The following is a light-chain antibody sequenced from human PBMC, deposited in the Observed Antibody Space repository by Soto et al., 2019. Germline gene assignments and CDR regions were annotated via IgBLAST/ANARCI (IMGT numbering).Light chain of an antibody. CDR2: SAS. Sequence: EAVMTQSPATLSVSPGGRATLSCRTSQSVGSNLAWYQQRPGQAPRLLIYSASTRATGIPARFSGSGSGTDFTLTISSLQSEDFAIYYCHQYNKWPLFTFGPGTRVDVK. V-gene: IGKV3-15*01. CDR3: HQYNKWPLFT. J-gene: IGKJ3*01. CDR1: QSVGSN.